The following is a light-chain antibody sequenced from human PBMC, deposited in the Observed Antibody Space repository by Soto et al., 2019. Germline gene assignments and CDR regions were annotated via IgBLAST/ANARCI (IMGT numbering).Light chain of an antibody. CDR2: GNS. V-gene: IGLV1-40*01. J-gene: IGLJ3*02. CDR1: SSNIGAGYD. CDR3: QSYDSSLSGRV. Sequence: QSVLTQPPSVSGAPGQRVTISCTGSSSNIGAGYDVHWYQQLPGTAPKLLIYGNSNRXSXXXXRXSGSKSGTSASLAITGLQAEDEADYYCQSYDSSLSGRVFGGGTKVTVL.